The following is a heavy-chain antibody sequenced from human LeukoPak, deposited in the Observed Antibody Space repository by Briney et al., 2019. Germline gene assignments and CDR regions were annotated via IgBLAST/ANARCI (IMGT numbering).Heavy chain of an antibody. D-gene: IGHD4-17*01. CDR1: GFTFSSYE. J-gene: IGHJ1*01. Sequence: GGSLRLSCAASGFTFSSYEMNWVRQAPGKGLEWVSYISSSGSTIYYADSVKGRFTISRDNAKNSLYLQMNNLRAEDTAVYYCVKEIYGDSTGGRFQHWGQGTLVTVSS. CDR2: ISSSGSTI. CDR3: VKEIYGDSTGGRFQH. V-gene: IGHV3-48*03.